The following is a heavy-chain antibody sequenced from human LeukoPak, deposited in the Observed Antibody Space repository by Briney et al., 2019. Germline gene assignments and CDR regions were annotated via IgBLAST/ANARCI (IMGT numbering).Heavy chain of an antibody. J-gene: IGHJ4*01. V-gene: IGHV3-23*01. D-gene: IGHD5-24*01. CDR1: GITFSSSA. Sequence: GGSLRLSCAASGITFSSSATTWVRQAPGKGLEWVSSLNNGGDDTYYADSVKGRFTISRDNSKNTLYLQMNSVRVEDTAVYYCAKGRARDGYSYWGHGILVTVSS. CDR3: AKGRARDGYSY. CDR2: LNNGGDDT.